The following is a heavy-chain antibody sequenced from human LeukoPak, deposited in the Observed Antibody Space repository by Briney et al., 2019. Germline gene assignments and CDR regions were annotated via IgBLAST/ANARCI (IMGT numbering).Heavy chain of an antibody. Sequence: XVKVSCKASGGTFSSYTISWVRQAPGQGLEWMGRIIPILGIANYAQKFQGRVTINADKYKSTAYMELSSLRSEDTAVYYCARDPDFWSGYYHMDVWGKGTTVTVSS. V-gene: IGHV1-69*04. D-gene: IGHD3-3*01. J-gene: IGHJ6*03. CDR2: IIPILGIA. CDR3: ARDPDFWSGYYHMDV. CDR1: GGTFSSYT.